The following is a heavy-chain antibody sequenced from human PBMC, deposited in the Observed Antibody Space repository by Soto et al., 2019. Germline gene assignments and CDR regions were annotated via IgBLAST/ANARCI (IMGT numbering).Heavy chain of an antibody. CDR3: ARPNYDFWSGPPDGYYSYYMDV. CDR1: GFTFSSYW. V-gene: IGHV3-7*01. Sequence: GGSLRLSCAASGFTFSSYWMSWVRQAPGKGLEWVANIKQDGSEKYYVDSVKGRFTISRDNAKNSLYLQMNSLRAEDTAVYYCARPNYDFWSGPPDGYYSYYMDVWGKGTTVTVSS. D-gene: IGHD3-3*01. J-gene: IGHJ6*03. CDR2: IKQDGSEK.